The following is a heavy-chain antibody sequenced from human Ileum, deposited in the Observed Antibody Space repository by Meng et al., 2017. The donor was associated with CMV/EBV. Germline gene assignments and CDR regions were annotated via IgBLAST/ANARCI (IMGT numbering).Heavy chain of an antibody. CDR3: ASDLQQVSDY. Sequence: GQRLVKPSNPFSLSCTVSGTHIPRSSHCVGWIRTSTGRGLEWIGNTNYSGKPYYNPYIKRQDTMSPDMSKNRLSRNRTTVTPAASVEYYCASDLQQVSDYWCQGILVTVSS. D-gene: IGHD6-13*01. V-gene: IGHV4-39*07. CDR2: TNYSGKP. CDR1: GTHIPRSSHC. J-gene: IGHJ4*02.